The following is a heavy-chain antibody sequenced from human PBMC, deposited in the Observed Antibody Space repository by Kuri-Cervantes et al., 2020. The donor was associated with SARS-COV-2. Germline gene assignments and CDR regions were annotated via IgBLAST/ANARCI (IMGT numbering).Heavy chain of an antibody. Sequence: GGSLRPSCAASGFTVSSNYMSWARQAPGKGLEWVSVIDSGGSTCHEDSVKGRFTISRDNSKNKMYRQMNSLRAEDSAVYYCARGAIAARYYYYYYMDVWGKGTTVTVSS. CDR3: ARGAIAARYYYYYYMDV. CDR2: IDSGGST. V-gene: IGHV3-53*01. J-gene: IGHJ6*03. CDR1: GFTVSSNY. D-gene: IGHD6-6*01.